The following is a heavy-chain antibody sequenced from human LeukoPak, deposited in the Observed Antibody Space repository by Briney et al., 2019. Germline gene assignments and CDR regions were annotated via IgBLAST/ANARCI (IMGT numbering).Heavy chain of an antibody. CDR1: GGSISSHF. D-gene: IGHD3-16*01. Sequence: SETLSLTCTVSGGSISSHFWSWLRQPPGKGLEWIGHIYYSGSTTYNPSLKSRVTISVDTSKNQFSLNLSSVTAADTAVYYCARGFGSPDYWGQGTLVTVSS. CDR3: ARGFGSPDY. V-gene: IGHV4-59*11. J-gene: IGHJ4*02. CDR2: IYYSGST.